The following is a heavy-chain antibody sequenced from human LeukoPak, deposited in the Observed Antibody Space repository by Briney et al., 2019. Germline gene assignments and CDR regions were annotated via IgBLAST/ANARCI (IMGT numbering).Heavy chain of an antibody. D-gene: IGHD6-19*01. Sequence: GSLRLSCAASGFTFSSYAMSWIRQPPGKGLEWIGSIYYSGSTYYNPSLKSRVTISVDTSKNQFSLKLSSVTAADTAVYYCARHGKEQWLEDPFDYWGQGTLVTVSS. CDR3: ARHGKEQWLEDPFDY. J-gene: IGHJ4*02. V-gene: IGHV4-39*01. CDR2: IYYSGST. CDR1: GFTFSSYA.